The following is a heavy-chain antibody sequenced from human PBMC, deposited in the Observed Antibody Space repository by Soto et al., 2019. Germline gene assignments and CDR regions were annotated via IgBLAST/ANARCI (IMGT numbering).Heavy chain of an antibody. CDR2: MNPNSGNT. V-gene: IGHV1-8*01. CDR3: ARGRTTYYDFWSGYYYYYMDV. Sequence: QVQLVQSGAEVMKPGASVKVSCKASGYTFTSYDINWVRQATGQGLEWMGWMNPNSGNTGYAQKFQGRVTMTRNTSISTAYMELSSLRSEDTAVYYCARGRTTYYDFWSGYYYYYMDVWGKGTTVTVSS. J-gene: IGHJ6*03. CDR1: GYTFTSYD. D-gene: IGHD3-3*01.